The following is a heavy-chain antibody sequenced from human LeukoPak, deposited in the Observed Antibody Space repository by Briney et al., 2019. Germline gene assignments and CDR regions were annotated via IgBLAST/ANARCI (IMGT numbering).Heavy chain of an antibody. CDR1: GFTFSSYA. Sequence: GGSLRLSCAASGFTFSSYAMHWVRQAPGKGLEWVAVISYDGSNKYYADSVKGRFTISRDNSKNTLYLQMNSLRAEDTAVYYCARPDVDTAMVSAFDIWGQGTMVTVSS. CDR3: ARPDVDTAMVSAFDI. D-gene: IGHD5-18*01. CDR2: ISYDGSNK. J-gene: IGHJ3*02. V-gene: IGHV3-30-3*02.